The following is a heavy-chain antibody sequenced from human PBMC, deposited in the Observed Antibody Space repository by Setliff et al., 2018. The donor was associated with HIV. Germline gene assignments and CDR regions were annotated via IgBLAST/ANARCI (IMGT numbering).Heavy chain of an antibody. CDR3: ARGRRIDDFWSGYFSRYYFEY. J-gene: IGHJ4*02. CDR1: GYTFTNFY. Sequence: ASVKVSCKASGYTFTNFYMHWVRQATGQGLEWMGWMNPNSGNTGYAQKFQGRVTITRNTSISTAYMELSSLRSEDTAVYYCARGRRIDDFWSGYFSRYYFEYWGQGTLVTVSS. V-gene: IGHV1-8*03. D-gene: IGHD3-3*01. CDR2: MNPNSGNT.